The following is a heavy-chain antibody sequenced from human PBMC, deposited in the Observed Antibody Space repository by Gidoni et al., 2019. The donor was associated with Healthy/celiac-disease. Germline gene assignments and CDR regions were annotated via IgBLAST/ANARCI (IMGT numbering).Heavy chain of an antibody. CDR2: IIPIFGTA. V-gene: IGHV1-69*06. Sequence: EWMGGIIPIFGTANYAQKFQGRVTITADKSTSTAYMELSSLRSEDTAVYYCARRWYSYGYYMDVWGKGTTVTVSS. D-gene: IGHD5-18*01. CDR3: ARRWYSYGYYMDV. J-gene: IGHJ6*03.